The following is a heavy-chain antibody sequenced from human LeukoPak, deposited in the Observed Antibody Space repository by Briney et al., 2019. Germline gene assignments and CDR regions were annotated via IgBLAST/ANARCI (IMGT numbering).Heavy chain of an antibody. CDR3: ARRAPYSYEWSTLDY. CDR1: GCSISSYY. J-gene: IGHJ4*02. V-gene: IGHV4-59*08. CDR2: IYYSWST. Sequence: SETLSLTCTVPGCSISSYYWSWIRQPPGKGLEWIGYIYYSWSTNYNPSLKSRVTISVDTSKNQFSLKLSSVTAADTAVYYCARRAPYSYEWSTLDYWGQGTLVTVSS. D-gene: IGHD5-18*01.